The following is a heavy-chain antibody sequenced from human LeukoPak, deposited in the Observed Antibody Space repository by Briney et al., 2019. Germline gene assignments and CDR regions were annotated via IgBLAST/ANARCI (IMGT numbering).Heavy chain of an antibody. V-gene: IGHV4-34*01. Sequence: SETLSLTCAVYGGSFSGYYWSWIRQPPGKGLEWIGEINHSGSTNYNPSLKSRVTISVDTSKNQFSLKLSSVTAADTAVYYCASRLRFLEWFDIPNFDYWGQGTLVTVSS. CDR2: INHSGST. D-gene: IGHD3-3*01. CDR3: ASRLRFLEWFDIPNFDY. J-gene: IGHJ4*02. CDR1: GGSFSGYY.